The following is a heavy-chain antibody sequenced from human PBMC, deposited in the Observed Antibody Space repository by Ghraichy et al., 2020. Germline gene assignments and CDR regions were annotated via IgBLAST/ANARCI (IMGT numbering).Heavy chain of an antibody. CDR2: LSGSGGGT. V-gene: IGHV3-23*01. CDR3: GKNIGAAGTGY. D-gene: IGHD6-13*01. Sequence: GGSLRLSCAASGFTFSSSALSWVRQAPGKGLEWVSTLSGSGGGTYYADSVKGRFAISRDNSKNTLYLQMNSLRAEDTAVYYCGKNIGAAGTGYWGQGTLVTVSS. CDR1: GFTFSSSA. J-gene: IGHJ4*02.